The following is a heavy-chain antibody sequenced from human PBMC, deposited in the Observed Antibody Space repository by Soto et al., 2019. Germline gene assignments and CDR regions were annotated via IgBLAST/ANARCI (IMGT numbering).Heavy chain of an antibody. Sequence: PGGSLRLSCAASGFTFSDYYMSWIRQAPGKGLEWVSYISSSGSTIYYADSVKGRFTISRDNAKNSLYLQMNSLRAEDTAVYYCARADDYVWGSYRYNWFDPWGQGTLVTVSS. D-gene: IGHD3-16*02. J-gene: IGHJ5*02. CDR3: ARADDYVWGSYRYNWFDP. CDR1: GFTFSDYY. V-gene: IGHV3-11*04. CDR2: ISSSGSTI.